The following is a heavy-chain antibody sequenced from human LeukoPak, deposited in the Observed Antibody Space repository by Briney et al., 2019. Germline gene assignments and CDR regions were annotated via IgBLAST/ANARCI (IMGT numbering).Heavy chain of an antibody. Sequence: GGSLRLSCAASGFTFGSYAMTWVRQAPGKGLEWVSALTTSGGVTYYADSVKGRFTISRDNSKNTLYLQMNSLRAEDTAVYYCAKGQELFDYWGQGTLVTVSS. CDR3: AKGQELFDY. J-gene: IGHJ4*02. D-gene: IGHD1-7*01. CDR1: GFTFGSYA. CDR2: LTTSGGVT. V-gene: IGHV3-23*01.